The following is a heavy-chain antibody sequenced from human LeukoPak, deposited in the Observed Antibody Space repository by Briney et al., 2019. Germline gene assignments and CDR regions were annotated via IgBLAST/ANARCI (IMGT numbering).Heavy chain of an antibody. J-gene: IGHJ3*02. CDR1: GYTLTSYG. V-gene: IGHV1-69*13. Sequence: SVKVSCKASGYTLTSYGISWVRQAPGQGLEWMGGIIPIFGTANYAQKFQGRVTITADESTSTAYMELSSLRSEDTAVYYCARVGRLNDAFDIWGQGTMVTVSS. CDR2: IIPIFGTA. CDR3: ARVGRLNDAFDI. D-gene: IGHD3-16*01.